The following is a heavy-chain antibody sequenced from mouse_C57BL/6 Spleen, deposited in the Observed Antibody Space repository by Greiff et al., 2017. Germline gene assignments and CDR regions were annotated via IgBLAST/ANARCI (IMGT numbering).Heavy chain of an antibody. J-gene: IGHJ3*01. D-gene: IGHD1-1*01. Sequence: EVKLMESGPGLVKPSQSLSLTCSVTGYSITSGYYWNWIRQFPGNKLEWMGYISYDGSNNYNPSLKNRISITRDTSKNQFFLKLNSVTTEDTATYYCAIYYYGSSLFAYWGQGTLVTVSA. CDR3: AIYYYGSSLFAY. CDR1: GYSITSGYY. CDR2: ISYDGSN. V-gene: IGHV3-6*01.